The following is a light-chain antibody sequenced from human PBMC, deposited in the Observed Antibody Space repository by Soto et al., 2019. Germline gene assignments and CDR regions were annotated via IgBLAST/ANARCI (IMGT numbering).Light chain of an antibody. CDR1: QDISRY. J-gene: IGKJ1*01. V-gene: IGKV1-9*01. Sequence: DIQLTQSPSCLSASVGDRVTITCRASQDISRYLAWYQQRPGKVPRFLTHSASTLQSGVPSRFSANGTGTTFTLTVSSLQPEDIAAYYCQQLNRFHRTFGQGTKVE. CDR2: SAS. CDR3: QQLNRFHRT.